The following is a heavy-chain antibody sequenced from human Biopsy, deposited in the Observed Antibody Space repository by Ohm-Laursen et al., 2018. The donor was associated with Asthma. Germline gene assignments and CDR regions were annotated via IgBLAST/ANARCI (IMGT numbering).Heavy chain of an antibody. V-gene: IGHV3-30*03. CDR2: ISYDGSNN. J-gene: IGHJ4*02. D-gene: IGHD3-3*01. CDR1: GFTFSSYG. Sequence: SLRLSCAASGFTFSSYGMHWVRQAPGKGLEWVAVISYDGSNNYYADSVKCRFTISRDNSKNTLYLQMNSLRAEDTAVYYCASQSSGPDFWSGYYYFDYWGQGTLVTVSS. CDR3: ASQSSGPDFWSGYYYFDY.